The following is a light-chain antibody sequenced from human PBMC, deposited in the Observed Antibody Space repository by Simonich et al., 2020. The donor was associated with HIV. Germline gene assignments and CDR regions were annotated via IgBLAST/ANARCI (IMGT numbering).Light chain of an antibody. J-gene: IGKJ3*01. Sequence: DIVMTQSPDSLAVSLGERATINCKSNQSILYSSNNKNYLAWYQQKAGQPPKLLIYWASTRESGVPDRFSGSGTATDFTLTISSLQAEDVATYYCQQYYSTPPAFGPGTKVDIK. CDR2: WAS. V-gene: IGKV4-1*01. CDR1: QSILYSSNNKNY. CDR3: QQYYSTPPA.